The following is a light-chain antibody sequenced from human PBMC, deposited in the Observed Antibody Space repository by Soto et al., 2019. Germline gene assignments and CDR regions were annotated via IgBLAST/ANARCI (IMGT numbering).Light chain of an antibody. CDR2: GAS. CDR1: QSVSSSY. J-gene: IGKJ1*01. CDR3: QQYGSSPQWT. Sequence: EMVLTQSPGTLSLSPGERATLSCRASQSVSSSYLAWYQQKPGQAPRLLIYGASSRATGIPDRFSGSGSGTDFTLTISSLEPEDFAVYYCQQYGSSPQWTFGQGTKVEIK. V-gene: IGKV3-20*01.